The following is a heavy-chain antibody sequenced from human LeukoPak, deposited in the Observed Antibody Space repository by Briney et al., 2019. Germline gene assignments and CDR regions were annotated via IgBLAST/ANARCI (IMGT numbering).Heavy chain of an antibody. V-gene: IGHV1-69*04. CDR3: ARPAQVVVGRDNYYGMDV. D-gene: IGHD2-21*01. CDR2: IIPILGIA. J-gene: IGHJ6*02. CDR1: GGTFSSYA. Sequence: SVKVSCKASGGTFSSYAISWVRQAPGQGLEWMGRIIPILGIANYAQKFQGRVTITADKSTSTAYMELSSLRSEDTAVYYCARPAQVVVGRDNYYGMDVWGQGTTVTVSS.